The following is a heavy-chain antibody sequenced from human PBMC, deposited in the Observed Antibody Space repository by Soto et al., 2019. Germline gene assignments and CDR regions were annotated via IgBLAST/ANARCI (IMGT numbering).Heavy chain of an antibody. CDR2: IYYSGST. D-gene: IGHD3-16*02. CDR3: ARHVYDYVWGSYRSNWFDP. Sequence: KPSETLSLTCTVSGGSVSSGSYYWSWIRQPPGKGLEWIGYIYYSGSTNYNPSLKSRVTISVDTSKNQFSLKLSSVTAADTAVYYCARHVYDYVWGSYRSNWFDPWGQGTLVTVSS. V-gene: IGHV4-61*01. J-gene: IGHJ5*02. CDR1: GGSVSSGSYY.